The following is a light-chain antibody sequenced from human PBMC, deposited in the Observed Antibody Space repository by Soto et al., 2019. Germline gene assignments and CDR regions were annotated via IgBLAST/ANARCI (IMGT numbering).Light chain of an antibody. CDR2: GAS. CDR3: QQYNNWGT. V-gene: IGKV3-15*01. CDR1: QRVRRN. J-gene: IGKJ1*01. Sequence: EIVMTQSPATLSVSPGERATLSCRSSQRVRRNLAWYQQKPGQAPRLLIYGASTRATGIPARFSGSGSGTDFTLTISSLQAEDFAVYYCQQYNNWGTFGQGTKVEIK.